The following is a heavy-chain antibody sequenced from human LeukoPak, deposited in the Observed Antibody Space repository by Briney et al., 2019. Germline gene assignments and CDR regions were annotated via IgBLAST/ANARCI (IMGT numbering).Heavy chain of an antibody. CDR2: INHSGST. CDR1: GGSFSGYY. D-gene: IGHD3-3*01. CDR3: ARWHYDFWSGYNGDV. V-gene: IGHV4-34*01. Sequence: SETLSLTCAVYGGSFSGYYWSWIRQPPGKGLEWIGEINHSGSTNYNPSLKSRVTISVDTSKNQFSLKLSSVTAADTAVYYCARWHYDFWSGYNGDVWGKGTTVTVSS. J-gene: IGHJ6*04.